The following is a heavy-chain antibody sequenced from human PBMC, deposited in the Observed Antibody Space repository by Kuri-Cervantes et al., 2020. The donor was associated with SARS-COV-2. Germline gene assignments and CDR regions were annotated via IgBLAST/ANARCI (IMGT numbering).Heavy chain of an antibody. CDR3: ARSLQVVER. J-gene: IGHJ4*02. D-gene: IGHD2-15*01. CDR2: IKSKTDGGTT. CDR1: GFTFSNAW. V-gene: IGHV3-15*01. Sequence: GESLKISCAASGFTFSNAWMSWVRQAPGKGLEWVGRIKSKTDGGTTDYAAPMKGRFTIPRDDSKNTLYLQMNSLKTEDTSVYYCARSLQVVERWGQGTLVTVSS.